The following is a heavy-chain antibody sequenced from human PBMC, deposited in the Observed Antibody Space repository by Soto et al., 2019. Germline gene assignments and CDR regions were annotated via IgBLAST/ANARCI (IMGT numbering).Heavy chain of an antibody. CDR2: IRSKAYGGTT. J-gene: IGHJ6*02. Sequence: HPGGSLRLSCTASGFTFGDYAMSWFRQAPGKGLEWVGFIRSKAYGGTTEYAASVKGRFTISRDDSKSIAYLQMNSLKTEDTAVYYCTREWRGYYDFWSGYFENGMDVWGQGTTVTVSS. D-gene: IGHD3-3*01. CDR1: GFTFGDYA. V-gene: IGHV3-49*03. CDR3: TREWRGYYDFWSGYFENGMDV.